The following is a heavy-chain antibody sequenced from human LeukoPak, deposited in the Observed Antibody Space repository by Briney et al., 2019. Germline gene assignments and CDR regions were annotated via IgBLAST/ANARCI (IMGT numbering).Heavy chain of an antibody. J-gene: IGHJ4*02. CDR2: ISGSGGST. D-gene: IGHD6-19*01. Sequence: GGSLRLSCAASGFTFSSYAMSWVRQAPGKGLEWVSAISGSGGSTYYADSVKGRFTISRDNSKNTLYLQMNSLRAEDTAVYYCAKGLRGSGWYVGARYYFDYWGQGTLVTVSS. V-gene: IGHV3-23*01. CDR3: AKGLRGSGWYVGARYYFDY. CDR1: GFTFSSYA.